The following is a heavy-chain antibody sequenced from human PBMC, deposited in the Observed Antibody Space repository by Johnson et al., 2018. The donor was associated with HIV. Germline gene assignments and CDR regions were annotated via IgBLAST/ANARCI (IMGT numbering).Heavy chain of an antibody. J-gene: IGHJ3*02. V-gene: IGHV3-30*02. CDR1: GFTVSSNY. CDR3: AKVDDYGDWGGAFDI. CDR2: IRYDGSNK. Sequence: VQLVESGGGLVQPGGSLRLSCAASGFTVSSNYMSWVRQAPGKGLEWVSFIRYDGSNKYYADSVKGRFTISRDNSKNTLCLQTNSLRVEDTAVYYCAKVDDYGDWGGAFDIWGQGTMVTVSS. D-gene: IGHD4-17*01.